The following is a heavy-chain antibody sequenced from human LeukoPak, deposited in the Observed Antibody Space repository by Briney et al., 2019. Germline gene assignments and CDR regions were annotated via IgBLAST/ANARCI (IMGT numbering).Heavy chain of an antibody. CDR1: GFTFSSYE. D-gene: IGHD3-22*01. CDR2: ITASGSTI. Sequence: PGGSLRLSCAASGFTFSSYEMNWVRQAPGKGLEWVSYITASGSTIYYADSVKGRFTISRDNAKNSLYLQMNSLRAEDTAVYYCARDFNYYDSSGYRHWYFDLWGRGTLVTVSS. CDR3: ARDFNYYDSSGYRHWYFDL. V-gene: IGHV3-48*03. J-gene: IGHJ2*01.